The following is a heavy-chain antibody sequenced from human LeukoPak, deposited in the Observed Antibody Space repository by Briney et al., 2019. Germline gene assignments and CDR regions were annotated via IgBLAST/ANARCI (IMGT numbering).Heavy chain of an antibody. J-gene: IGHJ4*02. CDR1: GYTLTSYD. V-gene: IGHV1-8*01. CDR3: TRETSSRYFDY. CDR2: MNPNSGRT. Sequence: ASVNVSCTASGYTLTSYDINWVRQATGQGLEWMGWMNPNSGRTGYAQNFQGRITITRNTSISTAYMELSSLRSEDTAVYYCTRETSSRYFDYWGQGTLVTVSS.